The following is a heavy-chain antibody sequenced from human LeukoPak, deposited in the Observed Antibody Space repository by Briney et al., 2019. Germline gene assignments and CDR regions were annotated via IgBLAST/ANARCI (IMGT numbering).Heavy chain of an antibody. V-gene: IGHV3-23*01. CDR3: AKSMTTTNVDWFDP. CDR2: ITGDGSNT. CDR1: GFTFSHHA. D-gene: IGHD2-8*01. Sequence: PGGSLRLSCAASGFTFSHHAMSWARQSLGKRLEWVSVITGDGSNTYYADSVKGRFTISRDNSNNMLYLQMNSLRGEDTAVYYCAKSMTTTNVDWFDPWGQGTLVTVSS. J-gene: IGHJ5*02.